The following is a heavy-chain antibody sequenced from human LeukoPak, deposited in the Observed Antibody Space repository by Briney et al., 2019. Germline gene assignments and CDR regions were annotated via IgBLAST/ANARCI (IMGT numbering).Heavy chain of an antibody. CDR1: GFSFSSYA. CDR2: ISDSGGST. D-gene: IGHD2-2*01. CDR3: AKSLGVVVPAASRWFDP. V-gene: IGHV3-23*01. J-gene: IGHJ5*02. Sequence: GGCLRLSCAASGFSFSSYAMSWVRQAPGKGLEWVSIISDSGGSTYYADSVKGRFTISRDNSKNTLNLQMNSLRAEDTAVYYCAKSLGVVVPAASRWFDPWGQGTLVTVSS.